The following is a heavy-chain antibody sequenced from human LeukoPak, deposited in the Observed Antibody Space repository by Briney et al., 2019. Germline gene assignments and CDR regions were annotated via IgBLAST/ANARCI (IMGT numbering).Heavy chain of an antibody. Sequence: GGSLRLSCAASGFIFSSHSMSWVRQAPGKGLEWVSGISGSGGSTDDADSVKGRFTISRDNADNSLYLQMNSLRAEDTAVYFCASGSHLDYWGQGTLVTVSS. CDR2: ISGSGGST. CDR1: GFIFSSHS. D-gene: IGHD1-26*01. J-gene: IGHJ4*02. CDR3: ASGSHLDY. V-gene: IGHV3-21*01.